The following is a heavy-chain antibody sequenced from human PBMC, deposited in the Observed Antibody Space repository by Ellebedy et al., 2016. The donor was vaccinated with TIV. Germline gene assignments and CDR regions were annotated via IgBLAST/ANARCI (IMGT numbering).Heavy chain of an antibody. D-gene: IGHD2-2*01. V-gene: IGHV4-4*07. CDR2: IYSSGTT. J-gene: IGHJ4*02. CDR3: ARGGASSLPFDY. Sequence: MPSETLSLTCTVPGGSIISDYWSWIRQPAGKGLEWIGFIYSSGTTNYNPSLKSRVTMSVDTSKNQFSLQLDSVNAADTAVYYWARGGASSLPFDYWGQGTLVTVSS. CDR1: GGSIISDY.